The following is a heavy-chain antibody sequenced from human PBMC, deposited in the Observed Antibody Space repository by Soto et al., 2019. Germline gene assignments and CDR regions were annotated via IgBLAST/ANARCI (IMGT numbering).Heavy chain of an antibody. CDR3: ARRRGAGFPYFDH. CDR1: GGSVSSGGFY. J-gene: IGHJ4*02. D-gene: IGHD3-3*01. Sequence: QVQLQESGPGLVRPSQTLSLTCTVSGGSVSSGGFYWGWIRQHPGEGLEWIGYIYNSGSTYYNPSHKRRVTISTDTSKNHFSLKLSSVTAADTAVYYCARRRGAGFPYFDHWGQGTLVIVPS. CDR2: IYNSGST. V-gene: IGHV4-31*03.